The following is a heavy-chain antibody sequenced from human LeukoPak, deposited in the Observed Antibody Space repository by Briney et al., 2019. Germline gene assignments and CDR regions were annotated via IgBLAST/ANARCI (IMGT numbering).Heavy chain of an antibody. CDR1: GGSISSYY. J-gene: IGHJ4*02. Sequence: SETLSLTCTVSGGSISSYYWSWIRQTPGKGLEWIGYIYYSGSTNYNPSLKSRVTISVDTSKNQFSLKLSSVTAADTAVYYCARGTLYRGWSYYLDFWGQGSQVTVSS. CDR2: IYYSGST. V-gene: IGHV4-59*01. D-gene: IGHD6-19*01. CDR3: ARGTLYRGWSYYLDF.